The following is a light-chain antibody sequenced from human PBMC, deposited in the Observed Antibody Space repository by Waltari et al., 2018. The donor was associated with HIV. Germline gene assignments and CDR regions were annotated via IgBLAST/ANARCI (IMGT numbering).Light chain of an antibody. CDR1: STEPGAYDS. CDR2: EVT. J-gene: IGLJ3*02. CDR3: SSYGDSLRVL. Sequence: QSALTQPPSASGSLGPSVTISSTGPSTEPGAYDSVPWVQQHPRSAPKLLLYEVTRRPSTVSYRFSGSRSGSTAFLTVAGLQPDDEATYFCSSYGDSLRVLFGGGTNVTVL. V-gene: IGLV2-8*01.